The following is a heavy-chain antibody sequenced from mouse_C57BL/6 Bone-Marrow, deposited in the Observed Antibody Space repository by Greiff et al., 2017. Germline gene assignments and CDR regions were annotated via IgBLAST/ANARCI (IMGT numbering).Heavy chain of an antibody. J-gene: IGHJ3*01. CDR3: ARRSLLGPLFAY. D-gene: IGHD4-1*01. CDR2: ISSGGSYT. V-gene: IGHV5-6*02. Sequence: EVNVVESGGDLVKPGGSLKLSCAASGFTFSSYGMSWVRQTPDKRLEWVATISSGGSYTYYPDSVKGRFTISRDNAKNTLYLQMSSLKSEDTAMYYCARRSLLGPLFAYWGQGTLVTVSA. CDR1: GFTFSSYG.